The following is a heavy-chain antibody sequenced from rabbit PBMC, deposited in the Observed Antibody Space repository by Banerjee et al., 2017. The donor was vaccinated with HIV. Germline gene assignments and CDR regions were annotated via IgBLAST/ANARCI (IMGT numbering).Heavy chain of an antibody. CDR1: GFDFSGYW. Sequence: QSLKETGGGLVQPGGSLTLSCTASGFDFSGYWMSWVRQAPGKGLEWIGIIDTGKGSTDYASWAKGRFTISKTSSTTVTLQMTSLTAADTATYFCARGGGSSGWGFNLWGPGTLVTVS. CDR2: IDTGKGST. D-gene: IGHD4-1*01. J-gene: IGHJ4*01. CDR3: ARGGGSSGWGFNL. V-gene: IGHV1S40*01.